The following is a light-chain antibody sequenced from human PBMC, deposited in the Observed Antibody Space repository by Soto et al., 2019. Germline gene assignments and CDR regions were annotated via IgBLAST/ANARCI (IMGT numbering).Light chain of an antibody. J-gene: IGLJ3*02. CDR1: SSDVGGSGL. V-gene: IGLV2-14*02. CDR2: EGF. Sequence: QSALTQPASVSGSPGQSITISCTGTSSDVGGSGLVSWYQFHPGKAPKLLIFEGFKRPSGVPDRFSGSKSGTSASLAITGLQADDEADYYCQSYDSGLSAWVFGGGTQLTVL. CDR3: QSYDSGLSAWV.